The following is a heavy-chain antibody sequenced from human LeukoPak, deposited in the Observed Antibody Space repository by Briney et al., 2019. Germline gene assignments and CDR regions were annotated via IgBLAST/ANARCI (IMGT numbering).Heavy chain of an antibody. CDR2: IYSGGST. Sequence: GGSLRLSCAASGFTVSSNYMSWVRQAPGKGLDWVSVIYSGGSTYYADSVKGRFTISRDNSKNTLYLQMNSLRAEDTAVYYCARVGGPYYYYMDVWGKGTTVTVSS. V-gene: IGHV3-66*02. CDR3: ARVGGPYYYYMDV. J-gene: IGHJ6*03. CDR1: GFTVSSNY.